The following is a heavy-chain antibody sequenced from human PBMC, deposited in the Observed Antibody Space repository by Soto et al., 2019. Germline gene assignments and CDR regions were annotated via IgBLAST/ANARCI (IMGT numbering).Heavy chain of an antibody. Sequence: PVGSLRVSCAASGFTFSTYWMSWVRQAPGKGLEWVANIKEDGSEKYYVDSVEGRFTISRDNAKNSLYLQMTSLRAEDTALYYCARGWGYFDSSGFPYLYAMDVWGQGTTVTV. J-gene: IGHJ6*02. CDR2: IKEDGSEK. CDR1: GFTFSTYW. CDR3: ARGWGYFDSSGFPYLYAMDV. D-gene: IGHD3-22*01. V-gene: IGHV3-7*01.